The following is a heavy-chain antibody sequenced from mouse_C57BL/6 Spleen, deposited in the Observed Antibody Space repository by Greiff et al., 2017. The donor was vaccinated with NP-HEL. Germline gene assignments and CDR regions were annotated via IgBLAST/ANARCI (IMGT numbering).Heavy chain of an antibody. J-gene: IGHJ4*01. Sequence: VQLQQSGPELVKPGASVKIPCKASGYTFTDYNMDWVKQSHGKSLEWIGDINPNNGGTIYNQKFKGKATLTVDKSSSTAYMQLSSLTSEDSAVYFCARGYYGNSYYAMDYWGQGTSGTVSS. V-gene: IGHV1-18*01. CDR1: GYTFTDYN. CDR3: ARGYYGNSYYAMDY. CDR2: INPNNGGT. D-gene: IGHD2-1*01.